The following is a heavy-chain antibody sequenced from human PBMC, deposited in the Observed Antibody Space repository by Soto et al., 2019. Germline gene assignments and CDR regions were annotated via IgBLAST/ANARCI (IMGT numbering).Heavy chain of an antibody. CDR2: ISYDGSNK. CDR3: ARRIAVAAYDAFDI. J-gene: IGHJ3*02. Sequence: GGSLRLSCAASGFTFSSYAMHWVRQAPGKGLEWVAVISYDGSNKYYADSVKGRFTISRDNSKNTLYLQMNSLRAEDTAVYYCARRIAVAAYDAFDIWGKGTMVTVSS. CDR1: GFTFSSYA. D-gene: IGHD6-19*01. V-gene: IGHV3-30-3*01.